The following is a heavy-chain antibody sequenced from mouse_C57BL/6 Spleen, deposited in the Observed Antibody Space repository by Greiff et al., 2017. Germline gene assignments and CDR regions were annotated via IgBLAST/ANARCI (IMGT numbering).Heavy chain of an antibody. Sequence: EVQLQQSGPELVKPGASVKISCKASGYTFTDYYMNWVKQSHGKSLEWIGDINPNNGGTSYNQKFKGKATLTVDKSSSTAYMELRSLTSEDSAVYYCANYYYGTGAMDYWGQGTSVTVSS. CDR3: ANYYYGTGAMDY. J-gene: IGHJ4*01. CDR1: GYTFTDYY. V-gene: IGHV1-26*01. D-gene: IGHD1-1*01. CDR2: INPNNGGT.